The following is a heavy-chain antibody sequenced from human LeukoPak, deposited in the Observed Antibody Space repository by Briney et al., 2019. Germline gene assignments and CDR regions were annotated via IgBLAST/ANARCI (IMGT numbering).Heavy chain of an antibody. D-gene: IGHD4-23*01. CDR2: IYHSGST. Sequence: SETLSLTCTVSGYSISSTYYWGWIRQPPGKGLEWIGDIYHSGSTYYNPSLKSRVTISVDTSKNQFSLKLSSVTAADTAVYYCARGRYGGYFDCWGQGTLVTVSS. V-gene: IGHV4-38-2*02. CDR3: ARGRYGGYFDC. J-gene: IGHJ4*02. CDR1: GYSISSTYY.